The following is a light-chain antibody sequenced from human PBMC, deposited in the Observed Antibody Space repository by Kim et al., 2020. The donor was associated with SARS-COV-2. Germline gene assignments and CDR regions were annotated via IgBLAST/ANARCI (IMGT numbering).Light chain of an antibody. CDR3: QQYASPPLT. CDR1: QSVSNNY. Sequence: SPGERATLSCRASQSVSNNYLAWYQQKPGQAPRLLIYDASNRATAIPDPFSGSGSGTDFTLTISRLEPEDFALYYCQQYASPPLTFGGGTKVDIK. V-gene: IGKV3-20*01. J-gene: IGKJ4*01. CDR2: DAS.